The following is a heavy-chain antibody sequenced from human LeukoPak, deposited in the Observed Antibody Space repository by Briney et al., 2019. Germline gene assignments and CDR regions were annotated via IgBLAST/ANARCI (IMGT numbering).Heavy chain of an antibody. Sequence: GGSLRLSCVDSRFTFSRYWMSWVRQAPGKGLEWVAFIRYDGSNKYYADSVKGRFTISRDNSKNTLYLQMNSLRAEDTAVYYCAKSYYYDSSVGSAFDIWGQGTMVTVSS. CDR2: IRYDGSNK. D-gene: IGHD3-22*01. CDR1: RFTFSRYW. J-gene: IGHJ3*02. V-gene: IGHV3-30*02. CDR3: AKSYYYDSSVGSAFDI.